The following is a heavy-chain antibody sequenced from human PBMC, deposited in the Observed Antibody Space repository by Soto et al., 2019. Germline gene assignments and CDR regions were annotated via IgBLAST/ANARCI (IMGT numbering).Heavy chain of an antibody. CDR3: AREIVTAGGNNYFDP. V-gene: IGHV4-4*02. D-gene: IGHD2-21*02. CDR1: GGTVASSHW. J-gene: IGHJ5*02. Sequence: KPSETLSLTCGVSGGTVASSHWWSWVRQSPGGGLECIGNVYHTGDTNLNPSLQSRVTISVDKSNNQFSLRLNSLTAADTAVYFCAREIVTAGGNNYFDPWGPGTLVTVSS. CDR2: VYHTGDT.